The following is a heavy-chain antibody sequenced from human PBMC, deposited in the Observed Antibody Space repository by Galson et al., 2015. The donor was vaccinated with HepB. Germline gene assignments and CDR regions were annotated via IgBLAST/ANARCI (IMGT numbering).Heavy chain of an antibody. D-gene: IGHD1-26*01. CDR3: ARVSVGRTGNYFDY. CDR1: GGSISSTNW. V-gene: IGHV4-4*02. CDR2: IYHSGST. Sequence: ETLSLTCAVSGGSISSTNWWSWARQPPGQGLEWIGEIYHSGSTSYNPSLKSRVTISVDKSKNQFSLKLSSVTAADTAVYYCARVSVGRTGNYFDYWGQGTLVTVSS. J-gene: IGHJ4*02.